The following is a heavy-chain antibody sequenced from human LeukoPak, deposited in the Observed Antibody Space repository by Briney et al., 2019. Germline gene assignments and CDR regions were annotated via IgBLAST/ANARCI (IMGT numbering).Heavy chain of an antibody. CDR1: GFTFSSYS. CDR3: ARDSLSGPAKDY. V-gene: IGHV3-21*01. CDR2: ISSSSSYI. Sequence: GGSLRLSCAASGFTFSSYSMNWVRQAPGKGPEWVSSISSSSSYIYYADSVKGRFTISRDNAKNSLYLQMNSLRAEDTAVYYCARDSLSGPAKDYWGQGTLVTVSS. J-gene: IGHJ4*02. D-gene: IGHD3-10*01.